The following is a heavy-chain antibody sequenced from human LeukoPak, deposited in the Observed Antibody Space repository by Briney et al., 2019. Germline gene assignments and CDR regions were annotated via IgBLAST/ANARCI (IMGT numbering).Heavy chain of an antibody. D-gene: IGHD2-15*01. J-gene: IGHJ4*02. V-gene: IGHV1-2*02. CDR1: GYTFTGYY. Sequence: GASVKVSCTASGYTFTGYYMHWVRQAPGQGLEWMGWINPNSGGTNYAQKFQGRVTMTRDTSISTAYMELSRLGSDDTAVYCCARARTDCSGGSCYSDYWGQGTLVTVSS. CDR2: INPNSGGT. CDR3: ARARTDCSGGSCYSDY.